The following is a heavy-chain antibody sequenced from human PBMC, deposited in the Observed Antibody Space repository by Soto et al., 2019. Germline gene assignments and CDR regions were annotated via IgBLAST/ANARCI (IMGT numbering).Heavy chain of an antibody. CDR1: GGSVSSGSYY. V-gene: IGHV4-61*01. CDR3: ARGGETPRKSLFDP. Sequence: QVQLQESGPGLVKPSETLSLTCTVSGGSVSSGSYYWSWIRQPPGKGLEWIGYIYYSGSTNYNPALKSRVTISVDTSKHQFSLKLSSVTAADTAVYYCARGGETPRKSLFDPWGQGTLVTVSS. D-gene: IGHD3-10*01. CDR2: IYYSGST. J-gene: IGHJ5*02.